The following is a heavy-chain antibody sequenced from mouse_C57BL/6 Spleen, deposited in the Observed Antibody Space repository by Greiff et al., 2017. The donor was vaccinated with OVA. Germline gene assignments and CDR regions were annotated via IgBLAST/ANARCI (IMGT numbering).Heavy chain of an antibody. V-gene: IGHV1-80*01. CDR1: GYAFSSYW. CDR2: IYPGDGDT. Sequence: QVQLQQSGAELVKPGASVKISCKASGYAFSSYWMNWVKQRPGKGLEWIGQIYPGDGDTNYNGKFKGKATLTADKSSSTAYMQLSSLTSEDSAVYFCARGGTTTTVVATTLYYYAMDYWGQGTSVTVSS. CDR3: ARGGTTTTVVATTLYYYAMDY. D-gene: IGHD1-1*01. J-gene: IGHJ4*01.